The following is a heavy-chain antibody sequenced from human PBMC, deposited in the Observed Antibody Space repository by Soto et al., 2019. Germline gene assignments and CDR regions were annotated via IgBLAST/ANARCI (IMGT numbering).Heavy chain of an antibody. CDR3: ARDYSGHGMDV. V-gene: IGHV1-2*02. CDR2: INPNSGGA. CDR1: GYTFTAYH. Sequence: ASVKISCKTSGYTFTAYHIHWVRQAPGQGLEWMGWINPNSGGANYAQKFEGRVTMTRDASISTVYMELSRLGSDDTAPYYCARDYSGHGMDVWGQGTTVTVSS. J-gene: IGHJ6*02. D-gene: IGHD1-26*01.